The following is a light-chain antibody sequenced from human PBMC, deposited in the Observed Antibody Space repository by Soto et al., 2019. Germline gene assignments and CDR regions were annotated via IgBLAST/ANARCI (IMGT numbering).Light chain of an antibody. CDR3: SSYTNIGTLVV. V-gene: IGLV2-14*01. CDR1: SADVGTYNY. CDR2: EVS. Sequence: QSVLTQPASVSGSPGQSITISCTGTSADVGTYNYVSWYLQHPGKAPKLMIYEVSHRPSGVSNRFSGSKSGNTASLTISGLQADDEADYYCSSYTNIGTLVVFGGGTKVTVL. J-gene: IGLJ2*01.